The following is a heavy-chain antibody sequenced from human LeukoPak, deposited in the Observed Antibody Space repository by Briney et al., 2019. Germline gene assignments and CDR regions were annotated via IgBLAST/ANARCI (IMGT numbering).Heavy chain of an antibody. J-gene: IGHJ4*02. D-gene: IGHD2-2*01. V-gene: IGHV1-46*01. Sequence: ASVKVSCKASGYTFTSYYMHWVRQAPGQELEWMGIINPSGGSTSYAQKFQGRVTMTRDTSTSTVYMELSSLRSEDTAVYYCARIGDSTSCYGPCAYFDYWGQGTLVTVSS. CDR1: GYTFTSYY. CDR3: ARIGDSTSCYGPCAYFDY. CDR2: INPSGGST.